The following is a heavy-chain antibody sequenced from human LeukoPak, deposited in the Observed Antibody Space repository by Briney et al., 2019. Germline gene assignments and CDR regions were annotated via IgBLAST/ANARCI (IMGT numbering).Heavy chain of an antibody. CDR1: GFSFDDYA. CDR3: ASSGFSSGWYEPYYFDY. V-gene: IGHV3-9*01. D-gene: IGHD6-19*01. J-gene: IGHJ4*02. CDR2: ISWNSGSI. Sequence: GGSLRLSCAASGFSFDDYAMHWVRQAPGKGLEWVAGISWNSGSIDYVDSVKGRFTISRDNAKNSLYLQMNSLRAEDTAVYYCASSGFSSGWYEPYYFDYWGQGTLVTVSS.